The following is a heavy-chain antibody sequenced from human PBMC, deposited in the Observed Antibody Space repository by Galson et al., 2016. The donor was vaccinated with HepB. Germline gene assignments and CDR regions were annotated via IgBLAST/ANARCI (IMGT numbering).Heavy chain of an antibody. CDR1: GDSVSSSTAA. CDR3: VKGPPAYHYYGMDV. Sequence: CAIPGDSVSSSTAAWHWIRQSPSRGLEWLARTQYRSKWESHYADSVRSRVTVIPDTSKNLLTLQVNSVPPEDTAVYYCVKGPPAYHYYGMDVWGQGTPVTVSS. J-gene: IGHJ6*02. V-gene: IGHV6-1*01. CDR2: TQYRSKWES.